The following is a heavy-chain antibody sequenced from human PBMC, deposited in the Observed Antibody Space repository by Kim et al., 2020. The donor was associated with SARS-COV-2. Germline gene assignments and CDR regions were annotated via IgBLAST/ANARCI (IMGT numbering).Heavy chain of an antibody. CDR3: ARVQRDYYGSGGYSYYYYYGIDV. CDR1: GFTFSDYY. CDR2: ISSSSSYT. D-gene: IGHD3-10*01. V-gene: IGHV3-11*05. Sequence: GGSLRPSCAASGFTFSDYYMSWIRQAPGKGLEWVSYISSSSSYTNYADSVKGRFTISRDNAKNSLYLQMNSLRAEDTAVYYCARVQRDYYGSGGYSYYYYYGIDVWGQGTTVTVSS. J-gene: IGHJ6*02.